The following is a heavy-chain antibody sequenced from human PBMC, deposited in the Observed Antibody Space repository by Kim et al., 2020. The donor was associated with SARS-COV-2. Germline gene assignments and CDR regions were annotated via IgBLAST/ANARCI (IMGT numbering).Heavy chain of an antibody. CDR3: ARSEPSTIFGVVITQLKNWFDP. Sequence: ASVKVSCKASGYTFTSYAMNWVRQAPGQGLEWMGWINTNTGNPTYAQGFTGRFVFSLDTSVSTPYLQISSLKAEDTAVYYCARSEPSTIFGVVITQLKNWFDPWGQGTLVTVSS. V-gene: IGHV7-4-1*02. D-gene: IGHD3-3*01. CDR2: INTNTGNP. CDR1: GYTFTSYA. J-gene: IGHJ5*02.